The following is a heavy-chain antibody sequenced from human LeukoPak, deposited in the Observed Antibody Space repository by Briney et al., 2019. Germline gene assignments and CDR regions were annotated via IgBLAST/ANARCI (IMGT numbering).Heavy chain of an antibody. V-gene: IGHV3-43*02. CDR3: AKGPGAYYYYGMDV. CDR1: GFTFDDYA. Sequence: GGSLRLSCAASGFTFDDYAMHWVRQAPGKGLEWVSLISGGGGSTYYADSVKGRFTISRDNSKNSLYLQMNSLRTEDTALYYCAKGPGAYYYYGMDVWGQGTTVTVSS. J-gene: IGHJ6*02. CDR2: ISGGGGST.